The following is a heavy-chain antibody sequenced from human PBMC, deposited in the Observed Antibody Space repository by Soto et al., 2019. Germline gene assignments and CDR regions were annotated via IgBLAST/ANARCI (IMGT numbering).Heavy chain of an antibody. Sequence: SETLSLTCTVSGGSVSSGSYYWSWIRQPPGKGLEWIGYIYYSGSTNYNPSLKSRVTISVDTSKNQFSLKLSSVTAADTAVYYCARGDYGDYGEDYWGQGTLVTVSS. CDR2: IYYSGST. CDR1: GGSVSSGSYY. D-gene: IGHD4-17*01. J-gene: IGHJ4*02. CDR3: ARGDYGDYGEDY. V-gene: IGHV4-61*01.